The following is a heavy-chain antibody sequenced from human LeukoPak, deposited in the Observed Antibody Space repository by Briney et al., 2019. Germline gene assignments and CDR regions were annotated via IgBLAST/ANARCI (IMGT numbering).Heavy chain of an antibody. CDR3: ARAGYDSSGYWVYYFDY. CDR2: INSDGSST. Sequence: GGSLRLSCAASGFTFSSYWMHWVRQAPGKGLVRVSRINSDGSSTSYADSVKGRFTISRDNAKNTLYLQMNSLRAEDTAVYYCARAGYDSSGYWVYYFDYWGQGTLVTVSS. CDR1: GFTFSSYW. D-gene: IGHD3-22*01. J-gene: IGHJ4*02. V-gene: IGHV3-74*01.